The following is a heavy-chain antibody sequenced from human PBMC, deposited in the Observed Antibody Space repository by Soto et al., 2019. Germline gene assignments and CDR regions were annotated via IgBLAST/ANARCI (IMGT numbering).Heavy chain of an antibody. CDR1: GYTFTSYD. Sequence: ASVKVSFKASGYTFTSYDINWVRQATGQGLEWMGWMNPNSGNTGYAQKFQGRVTMTRNTSISTAYMELSSLRSEDTAVYYCARGQTYLYDFWSGYRDYYYYMDVWGKGTTVTVSS. D-gene: IGHD3-3*01. CDR2: MNPNSGNT. CDR3: ARGQTYLYDFWSGYRDYYYYMDV. J-gene: IGHJ6*03. V-gene: IGHV1-8*01.